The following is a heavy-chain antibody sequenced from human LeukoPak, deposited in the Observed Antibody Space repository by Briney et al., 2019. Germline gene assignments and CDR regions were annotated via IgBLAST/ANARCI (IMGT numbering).Heavy chain of an antibody. CDR1: GGSFSGYY. V-gene: IGHV4-34*01. CDR2: INHSGST. Sequence: SETLSLTCAVYGGSFSGYYWSWIRKPPGKGLEWIGEINHSGSTNYNPSLKSRVTISVDTSKNQFSLKLSSVTAADTAVYYCARVLRYSSGWYWFDPWGQGTLVTVSS. CDR3: ARVLRYSSGWYWFDP. D-gene: IGHD6-19*01. J-gene: IGHJ5*02.